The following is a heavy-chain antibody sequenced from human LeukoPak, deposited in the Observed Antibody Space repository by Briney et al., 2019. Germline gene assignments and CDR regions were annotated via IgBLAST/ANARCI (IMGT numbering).Heavy chain of an antibody. D-gene: IGHD5/OR15-5a*01. CDR3: TRLGFDY. V-gene: IGHV3-15*07. Sequence: GGSLRLSCAASGFTFSNAWMNWVRQAPGKGLEWVGRIKSKTDGRTTDYAAPVKGRFTISRDDSKNTLYLRMNSLKTEDTAVYYCTRLGFDYWGQGTLVTVSS. J-gene: IGHJ4*02. CDR1: GFTFSNAW. CDR2: IKSKTDGRTT.